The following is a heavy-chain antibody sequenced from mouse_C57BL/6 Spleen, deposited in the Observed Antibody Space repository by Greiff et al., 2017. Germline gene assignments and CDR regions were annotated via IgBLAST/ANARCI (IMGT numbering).Heavy chain of an antibody. CDR2: ISSGSSTI. CDR3: ALPYDYDGGDYAMDY. Sequence: EVQLVESGGGLVKPGGSLKLSCAASGFTFSDYGMHWVRQAPEKGLEWVAYISSGSSTIYYADTVKGRFTISRDNAKNTLFLQMTSLRSEDTAMYYCALPYDYDGGDYAMDYWSQGTSVTVSS. D-gene: IGHD2-4*01. J-gene: IGHJ4*01. V-gene: IGHV5-17*01. CDR1: GFTFSDYG.